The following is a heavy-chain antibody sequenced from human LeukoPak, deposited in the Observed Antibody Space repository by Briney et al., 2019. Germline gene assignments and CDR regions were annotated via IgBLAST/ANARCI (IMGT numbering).Heavy chain of an antibody. V-gene: IGHV3-23*01. CDR1: GFSFTSYA. CDR3: ARDYSGYDFDYYYGMDV. D-gene: IGHD5-12*01. Sequence: GGSLRLSCAASGFSFTSYAMSWVRQAPGKGLEWVSAISGSGGSTYYADSVKGRFTISRDNAKNSLYLQMNSLRAEDTAVYYCARDYSGYDFDYYYGMDVWGQGTTVTVSS. J-gene: IGHJ6*02. CDR2: ISGSGGST.